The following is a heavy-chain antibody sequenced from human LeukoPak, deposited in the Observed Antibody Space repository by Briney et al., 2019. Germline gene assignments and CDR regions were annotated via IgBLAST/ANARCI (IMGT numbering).Heavy chain of an antibody. J-gene: IGHJ3*02. V-gene: IGHV4-30-4*08. D-gene: IGHD2-2*02. CDR1: GGSIRSGDYS. CDR2: IYYNGDT. Sequence: PSQTLSLTCIVSGGSIRSGDYSWSWIRQPPGKGLEWIGYIYYNGDTYYDASLKSRVSISVDTSKNQFSLKLSSVTAADTAVYYCARAGVVPAAINRAFDIWGQGSVVTVSS. CDR3: ARAGVVPAAINRAFDI.